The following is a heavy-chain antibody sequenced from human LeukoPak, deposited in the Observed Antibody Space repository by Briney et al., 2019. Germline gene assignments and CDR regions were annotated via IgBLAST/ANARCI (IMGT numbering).Heavy chain of an antibody. CDR1: GFTFSSNY. J-gene: IGHJ6*03. V-gene: IGHV3-53*01. D-gene: IGHD2-8*01. CDR3: AKDRCSNGIGCYYYYMDV. Sequence: GGSLRLSCAASGFTFSSNYMSWVRQAPGKGLEWVSVIYSGGSTYYSDSVTGRFTISRDNSKSTLYIQMNSLRAEDTAVYYCAKDRCSNGIGCYYYYMDVWGKGTTVT. CDR2: IYSGGST.